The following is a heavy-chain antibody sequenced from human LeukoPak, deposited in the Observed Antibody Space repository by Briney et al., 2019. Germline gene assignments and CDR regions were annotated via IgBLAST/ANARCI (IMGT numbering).Heavy chain of an antibody. CDR2: IYYSGGT. J-gene: IGHJ5*02. CDR3: ARGGGSGRGNWFDP. CDR1: GASISSRY. V-gene: IGHV4-59*11. D-gene: IGHD3-10*01. Sequence: SETLSLTCTLSGASISSRYWSWIRQPPGKGLEWIGSIYYSGGTNYNPSLQSRVTISVDTSKSQFSLKLTSVTAADTAVYYCARGGGSGRGNWFDPWGQGSLVIVSS.